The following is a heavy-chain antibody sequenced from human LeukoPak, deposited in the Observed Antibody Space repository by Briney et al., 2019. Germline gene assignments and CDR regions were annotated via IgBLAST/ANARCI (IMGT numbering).Heavy chain of an antibody. Sequence: GGSLRLSCAASGFTFDDYAMHWVRQAPGKGLEWVSLISGDGGRTYYADSVKGRFTISRDNSKNSLYLQMNSLRAEDTAVYYCAKDPYGNFLDAFDIWGQGTMVTVSS. CDR3: AKDPYGNFLDAFDI. V-gene: IGHV3-43*02. D-gene: IGHD4-23*01. CDR2: ISGDGGRT. CDR1: GFTFDDYA. J-gene: IGHJ3*02.